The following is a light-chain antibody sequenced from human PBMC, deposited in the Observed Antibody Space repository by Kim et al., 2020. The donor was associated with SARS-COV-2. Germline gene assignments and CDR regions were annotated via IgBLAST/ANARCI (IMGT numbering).Light chain of an antibody. CDR3: QAWDSSTLV. V-gene: IGLV3-1*01. J-gene: IGLJ3*02. CDR1: NLRSNY. CDR2: QDS. Sequence: VSQGQTSSITVSGDNLRSNYASWYEQKPGQSPVMVIYQDSKRPSGIPERFSGSNSGNTATLTISGTQAMDEAVYYCQAWDSSTLVFGGGTKLTVL.